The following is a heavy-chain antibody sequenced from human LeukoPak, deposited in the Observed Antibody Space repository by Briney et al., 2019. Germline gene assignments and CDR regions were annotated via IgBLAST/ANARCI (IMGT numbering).Heavy chain of an antibody. CDR1: GFIFSDYY. J-gene: IGHJ4*02. CDR3: ARLRYCSSSSCYGLYYFDH. D-gene: IGHD2-2*01. CDR2: ISSSGSTK. V-gene: IGHV3-11*01. Sequence: GGSLTLSCAASGFIFSDYYMSWIRQAPGKGLEWISYISSSGSTKYYADSVKGRFTISRDNAKNSLYLQMNSLRAEDTAVYYCARLRYCSSSSCYGLYYFDHWGQGTLVTVSS.